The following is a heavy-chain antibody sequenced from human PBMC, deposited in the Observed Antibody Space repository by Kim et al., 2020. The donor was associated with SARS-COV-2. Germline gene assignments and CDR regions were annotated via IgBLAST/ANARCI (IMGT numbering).Heavy chain of an antibody. CDR2: IKQDGSEK. J-gene: IGHJ4*02. CDR3: ARAEFLEWLFGLFDY. CDR1: GFTFSSYW. D-gene: IGHD3-3*01. V-gene: IGHV3-7*01. Sequence: GGSLRLSCAASGFTFSSYWMSWVRQAPGKGLEWVANIKQDGSEKYYVDSVKGRFTISRDNAKNSLYLQMNSLRAEDTAVYYCARAEFLEWLFGLFDYWGQGTLVTVSS.